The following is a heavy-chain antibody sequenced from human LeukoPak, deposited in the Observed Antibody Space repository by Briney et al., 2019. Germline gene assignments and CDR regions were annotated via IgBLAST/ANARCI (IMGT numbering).Heavy chain of an antibody. D-gene: IGHD6-19*01. CDR1: EFTFSSHA. CDR3: ARDQRKELWLGLLDY. CDR2: ISNDGNNE. J-gene: IGHJ4*02. V-gene: IGHV3-30*04. Sequence: GRSLRLSCAASEFTFSSHAMHWVRQAPGKGLEWVAVISNDGNNEYYAASVKGRFTISRNNSKNTLYLQMNSLSGEDTAVYYCARDQRKELWLGLLDYWGQGTLVTVSS.